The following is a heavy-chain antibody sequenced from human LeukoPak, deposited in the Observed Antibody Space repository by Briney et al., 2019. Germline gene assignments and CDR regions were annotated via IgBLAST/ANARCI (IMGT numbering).Heavy chain of an antibody. D-gene: IGHD3-10*01. CDR3: ARQPGGSGSPDY. J-gene: IGHJ4*02. CDR2: IYYSGSP. Sequence: ASETLSLTCAVYGGPFSGYYWSWIRQPPGKGLEWIGYIYYSGSPNYNPSLKSRVTIAIDTTKNQFSLKLTSVTAADTAVYYCARQPGGSGSPDYWGQGTLVTVSS. CDR1: GGPFSGYY. V-gene: IGHV4-59*08.